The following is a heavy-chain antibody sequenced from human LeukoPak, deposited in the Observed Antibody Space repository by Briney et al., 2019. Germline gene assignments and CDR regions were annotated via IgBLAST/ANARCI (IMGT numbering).Heavy chain of an antibody. D-gene: IGHD2-2*01. CDR1: GFTVSSNY. Sequence: GGSLRLSCEASGFTVSSNYMSWVRQAPGKGLEWVSAISGSGGSTYYADSVKGRFTISRDNSKNTLYLQMNSLRAEDTAVYYCAKGGLGYCSSTSCYADYWGQGTLVTVSS. CDR2: ISGSGGST. CDR3: AKGGLGYCSSTSCYADY. V-gene: IGHV3-23*01. J-gene: IGHJ4*02.